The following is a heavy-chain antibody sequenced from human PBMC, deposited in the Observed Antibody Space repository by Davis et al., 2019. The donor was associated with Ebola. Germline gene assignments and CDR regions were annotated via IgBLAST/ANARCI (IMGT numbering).Heavy chain of an antibody. V-gene: IGHV4-59*01. J-gene: IGHJ4*02. CDR1: GGSISGYS. CDR3: ARLLQGDDY. Sequence: SETLSLTCTVSGGSISGYSWTWIRQPPGKGLEWFGYIYYTGSTNYNPSLKSRVTISVDTSKNQFSLKLSSVTAADTAVYYCARLLQGDDYWGQGTLVTVSS. CDR2: IYYTGST. D-gene: IGHD3-16*01.